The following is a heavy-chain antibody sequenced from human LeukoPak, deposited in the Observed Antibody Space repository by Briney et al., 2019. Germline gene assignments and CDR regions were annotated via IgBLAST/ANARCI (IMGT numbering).Heavy chain of an antibody. V-gene: IGHV3-23*01. Sequence: QTGGSLRLSCAASGFTFNSFAMNWVRQAPGKGLGWVSSISGSDGTSHYADFVKGRFTISRDNSKNTLYLQMNSLRAEDTAAYYCAKSSGVGGYTRYKGFDQWGQGTLV. J-gene: IGHJ4*02. CDR3: AKSSGVGGYTRYKGFDQ. D-gene: IGHD3-16*02. CDR2: ISGSDGTS. CDR1: GFTFNSFA.